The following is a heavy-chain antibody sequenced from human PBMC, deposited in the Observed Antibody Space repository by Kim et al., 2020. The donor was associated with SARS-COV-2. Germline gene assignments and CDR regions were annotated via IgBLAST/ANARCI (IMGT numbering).Heavy chain of an antibody. J-gene: IGHJ5*02. D-gene: IGHD2-2*01. CDR3: ARLTCSSTSCYDDDNWFDP. V-gene: IGHV4-31*03. CDR1: GGSISSGGYY. Sequence: SETLSLTCTVSGGSISSGGYYWSWIRQHPGKGLEWIGYIYYSGSTYYNPSLKSRVTISVDTSRNQFSLKLSSVTAADMAVYYCARLTCSSTSCYDDDNWFDPWGQGTLVTVSS. CDR2: IYYSGST.